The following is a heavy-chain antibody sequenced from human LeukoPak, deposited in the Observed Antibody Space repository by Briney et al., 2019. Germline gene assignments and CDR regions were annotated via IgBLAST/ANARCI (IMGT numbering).Heavy chain of an antibody. CDR1: GYSFTRYW. CDR3: ARVDGSCSGGSCPSGNWFDP. CDR2: IYPGDSDT. V-gene: IGHV5-51*01. J-gene: IGHJ5*02. D-gene: IGHD2-15*01. Sequence: GESLKISCKGSGYSFTRYWIGWVRQMPGKGLEWMGIIYPGDSDTRYSPSFQGQVTISADKSISTAYLQWSSLKASDTAMYYCARVDGSCSGGSCPSGNWFDPWGQGTLVTVSS.